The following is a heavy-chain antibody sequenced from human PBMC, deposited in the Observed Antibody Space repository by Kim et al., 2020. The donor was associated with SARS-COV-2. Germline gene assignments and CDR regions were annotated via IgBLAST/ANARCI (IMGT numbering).Heavy chain of an antibody. D-gene: IGHD5-12*01. V-gene: IGHV3-23*01. Sequence: GGSLRLSCTASGFTFNNCAMTWVRQAPGKGLEWVSSIGVGGATFYAGSVKGRFTISRDNSKNTLYLQMNSLTAEDSAVYYCAKPIIQATIRQGVDVWGQGTTVTVSS. CDR3: AKPIIQATIRQGVDV. J-gene: IGHJ6*02. CDR1: GFTFNNCA. CDR2: IGVGGAT.